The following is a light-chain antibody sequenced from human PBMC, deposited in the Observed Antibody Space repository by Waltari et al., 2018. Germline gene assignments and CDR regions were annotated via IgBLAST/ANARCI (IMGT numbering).Light chain of an antibody. J-gene: IGLJ2*01. CDR1: NIGSKS. CDR3: QVWDSSSVHVV. CDR2: DDT. Sequence: SYVLTQPPSVSVAPGKTARITCGGNNIGSKSVHWYQQKPGQAPVLVIFDDTDRPSGIPAQFSGSNSGNTATLTISRGEAGDEADYYCQVWDSSSVHVVFGGGTKLTVL. V-gene: IGLV3-21*04.